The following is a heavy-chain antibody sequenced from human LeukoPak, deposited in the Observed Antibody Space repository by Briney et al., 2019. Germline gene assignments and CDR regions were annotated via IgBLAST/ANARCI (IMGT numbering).Heavy chain of an antibody. CDR3: ARAKFDSSGYYYRGFDI. V-gene: IGHV3-48*03. J-gene: IGHJ3*02. Sequence: GGSLRLSCAASGFTSSTYEMTWVRQAPGKGLEWVSYISGSGNTIYYADSVKGRFTMSRDNAKKSLYLQMNSLRAEDTAVYYCARAKFDSSGYYYRGFDIWGQGTMVTVSS. CDR2: ISGSGNTI. D-gene: IGHD3-22*01. CDR1: GFTSSTYE.